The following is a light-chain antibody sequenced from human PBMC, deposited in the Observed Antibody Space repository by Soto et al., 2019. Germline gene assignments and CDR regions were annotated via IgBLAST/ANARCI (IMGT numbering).Light chain of an antibody. Sequence: SQMTRCPSSLSASSLDRAIIMGGPRQGMGVRLAWFQQKRGKAPQFLIQAASSLQSGVPSRFSGSGSGPEFILTINSLHPEDVAVYYCLQVNSFPRTFGQGTKVDIK. V-gene: IGKV1-12*01. CDR3: LQVNSFPRT. CDR2: AAS. CDR1: QGMGVR. J-gene: IGKJ1*01.